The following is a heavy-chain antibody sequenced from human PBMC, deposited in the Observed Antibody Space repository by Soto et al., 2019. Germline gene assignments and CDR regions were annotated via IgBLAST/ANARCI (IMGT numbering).Heavy chain of an antibody. CDR1: GYTFTSYA. CDR3: ARDSSIVGADGEEYYYYYGMDV. J-gene: IGHJ6*02. CDR2: INAGNGNT. Sequence: ASVKVSCKASGYTFTSYAMHWVRQAPGQRLEWMGWINAGNGNTKYSQKFQGRVTITRDTSASTAYMELSSLRSEDTAVYYCARDSSIVGADGEEYYYYYGMDVWGQGTTVTVSS. D-gene: IGHD1-26*01. V-gene: IGHV1-3*01.